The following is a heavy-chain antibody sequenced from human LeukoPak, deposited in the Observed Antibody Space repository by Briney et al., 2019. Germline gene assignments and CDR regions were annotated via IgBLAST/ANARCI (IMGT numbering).Heavy chain of an antibody. Sequence: GGSLRLSCAASGFTVSRTYTAWVRQAPGGGLEWVSSIRGRDNTYYADSVKGRFTMSRDTSKNTLDLQMDSLGSDDTAVYYCAREGVGVIIFGVTKNYYYYMDVWGKGTTVTVS. D-gene: IGHD3-3*02. V-gene: IGHV3-53*01. CDR2: IRGRDNT. J-gene: IGHJ6*03. CDR1: GFTVSRTY. CDR3: AREGVGVIIFGVTKNYYYYMDV.